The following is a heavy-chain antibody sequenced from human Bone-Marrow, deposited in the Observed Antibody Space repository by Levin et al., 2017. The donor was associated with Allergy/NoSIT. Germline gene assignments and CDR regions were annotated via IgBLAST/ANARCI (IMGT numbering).Heavy chain of an antibody. CDR3: ARDETFNSWHTGWCDA. CDR1: GGSINNTNHY. Sequence: SETLSLTCTVSGGSINNTNHYWSWIRQPAGKGLEWIGRMFAGGASTYNRSLRSRVTISIDTSKNHFSLKLTSVTAADTAVYYCARDETFNSWHTGWCDAWGQGTLVTVSS. CDR2: MFAGGAS. J-gene: IGHJ5*02. V-gene: IGHV4-61*02. D-gene: IGHD6-13*01.